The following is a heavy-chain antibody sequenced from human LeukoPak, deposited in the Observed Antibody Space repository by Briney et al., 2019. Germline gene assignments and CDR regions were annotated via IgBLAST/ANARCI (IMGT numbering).Heavy chain of an antibody. CDR1: GGSFSGYY. V-gene: IGHV4-34*01. Sequence: SETLSLTCAVYGGSFSGYYWSWIRQPPGKGLEWIGEINHSGSTNYNPSLKSRVTISVDTSKNQFSLKLSSVTAVDTAVYYCARRNYDFWSGFPNNWFDPWGQGTLVTVSS. J-gene: IGHJ5*02. CDR3: ARRNYDFWSGFPNNWFDP. D-gene: IGHD3-3*01. CDR2: INHSGST.